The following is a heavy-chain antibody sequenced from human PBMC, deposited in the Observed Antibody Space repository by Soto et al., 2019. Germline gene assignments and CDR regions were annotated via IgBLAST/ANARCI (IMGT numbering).Heavy chain of an antibody. V-gene: IGHV4-61*01. D-gene: IGHD7-27*01. CDR2: IYYSGST. CDR1: GGSVSSGSYY. CDR3: ARVRKEAAHWGFDS. Sequence: KPSETLSLTCTVSGGSVSSGSYYWSWIRQPPGKGLEWIGYIYYSGSTNYNPSLKSRVTISVDTSKNQFSLKLSSVTTAVTAVYYCARVRKEAAHWGFDSWGQGTLVTVSS. J-gene: IGHJ4*02.